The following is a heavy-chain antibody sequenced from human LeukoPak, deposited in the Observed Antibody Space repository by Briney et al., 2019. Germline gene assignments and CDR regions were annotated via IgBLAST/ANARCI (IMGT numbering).Heavy chain of an antibody. D-gene: IGHD3-9*01. Sequence: GASVKVSCKASGYTLTSNGISGVRQAPGQGLEWMGWISAYKGNTNYAQKFQGRVTMTTDTSTSTAYMELRSLRSDDTAVYYCARWRGADVLRYFDYEMEPAAPSGHFDHWGQGTLVTVSS. CDR1: GYTLTSNG. CDR2: ISAYKGNT. J-gene: IGHJ4*02. CDR3: ARWRGADVLRYFDYEMEPAAPSGHFDH. V-gene: IGHV1-18*04.